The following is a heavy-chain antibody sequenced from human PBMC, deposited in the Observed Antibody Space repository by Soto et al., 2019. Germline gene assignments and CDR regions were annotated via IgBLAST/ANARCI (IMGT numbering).Heavy chain of an antibody. CDR1: GYTFTSYG. D-gene: IGHD3-10*01. J-gene: IGHJ3*02. V-gene: IGHV1-18*01. CDR3: ARDLYYGSGSYAPDAFDI. CDR2: ISAYNGNT. Sequence: ASVKVSCKASGYTFTSYGISWVRQAPGQGLEWMGWISAYNGNTNYAQKLRGRVTMTTDTSTSTAYMELRSLRSDDTAVYYCARDLYYGSGSYAPDAFDIWGQGTMVTVSS.